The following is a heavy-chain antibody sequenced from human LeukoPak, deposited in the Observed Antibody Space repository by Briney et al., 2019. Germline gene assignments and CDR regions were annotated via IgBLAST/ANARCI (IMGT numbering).Heavy chain of an antibody. CDR3: ARHVYAPYGMDV. J-gene: IGHJ6*02. Sequence: SETLPLTCTVSGGSISSYYWSWIRQPPGKGLEWIGYMYYSGSTNYNPSLKSRVTISVDTSKNQFSLKLNSVTAADTAVYYCARHVYAPYGMDVWGQGTTVTVSS. CDR1: GGSISSYY. D-gene: IGHD2-21*01. V-gene: IGHV4-59*08. CDR2: MYYSGST.